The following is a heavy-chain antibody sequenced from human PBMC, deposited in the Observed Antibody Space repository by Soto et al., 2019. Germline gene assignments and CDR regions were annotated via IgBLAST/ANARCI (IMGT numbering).Heavy chain of an antibody. J-gene: IGHJ5*02. CDR1: GDSVSSNSAA. V-gene: IGHV6-1*01. D-gene: IGHD6-13*01. CDR2: TYYRSKWYN. Sequence: QSQTLSLTCAISGDSVSSNSAAWNWIRQSPSRGLEWLGRTYYRSKWYNDYAVSVKSRITINPDTSKNQFSLQLNSVTPEDTAVYYCARVKSSSWSGVAAGTFDPWGQGTLVTVSS. CDR3: ARVKSSSWSGVAAGTFDP.